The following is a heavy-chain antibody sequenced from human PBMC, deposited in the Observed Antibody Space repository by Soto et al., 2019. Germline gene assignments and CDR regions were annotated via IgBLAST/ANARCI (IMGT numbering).Heavy chain of an antibody. V-gene: IGHV3-7*01. Sequence: GGSLRLSCAASGFTFSSYWMSWVRQAPGKGLEWVANIKQDGSEKYYVDSVKGRFTISRDNAKNSLYLQMNSLRAEDTAVYYCARDWWAVANNWFDPWGQGTLVTVSS. J-gene: IGHJ5*02. D-gene: IGHD6-19*01. CDR2: IKQDGSEK. CDR3: ARDWWAVANNWFDP. CDR1: GFTFSSYW.